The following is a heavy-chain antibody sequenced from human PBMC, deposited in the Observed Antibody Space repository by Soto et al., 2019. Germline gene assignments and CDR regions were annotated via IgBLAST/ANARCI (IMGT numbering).Heavy chain of an antibody. CDR2: ISSGAFTI. J-gene: IGHJ5*02. Sequence: PGGSLRLSCIWSGFAFRDYEMNWVRQAPGKGLEWVAYISSGAFTIYYADSVRGRFTVSRDNAKNSLYLQMNSLRSEDTAVYYCARSSLYSSSRYWFDPWGQGTLVTVSS. CDR1: GFAFRDYE. CDR3: ARSSLYSSSRYWFDP. V-gene: IGHV3-48*03. D-gene: IGHD6-13*01.